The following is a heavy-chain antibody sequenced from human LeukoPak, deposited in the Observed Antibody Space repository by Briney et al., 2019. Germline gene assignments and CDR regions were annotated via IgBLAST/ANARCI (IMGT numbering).Heavy chain of an antibody. D-gene: IGHD1-1*01. Sequence: GGSLRLSCAASGFSFSTYSMNWVRQAPGKGLEWVSYIVGSSSIIYYADSVKGRFTISRDNAKNSLYLQVDSLRAEDTAVYYCATDSPETAAFDYWGQGTLVTVSS. CDR1: GFSFSTYS. J-gene: IGHJ4*02. CDR2: IVGSSSII. V-gene: IGHV3-48*04. CDR3: ATDSPETAAFDY.